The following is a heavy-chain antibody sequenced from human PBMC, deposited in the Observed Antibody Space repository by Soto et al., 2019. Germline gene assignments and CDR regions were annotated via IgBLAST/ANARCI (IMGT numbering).Heavy chain of an antibody. CDR1: GFTFSSYS. J-gene: IGHJ6*02. D-gene: IGHD6-13*01. CDR3: ASLKQQRANLYYYGMDV. V-gene: IGHV3-48*02. CDR2: ISSSSTI. Sequence: PGGSLRLSCAASGFTFSSYSMNWVRQAPGKGLEWVSYISSSSTIYYADSVKGRFTISRDNAKNSLYLQMNSLRDEDTAVYYCASLKQQRANLYYYGMDVWGQGTTVTVSS.